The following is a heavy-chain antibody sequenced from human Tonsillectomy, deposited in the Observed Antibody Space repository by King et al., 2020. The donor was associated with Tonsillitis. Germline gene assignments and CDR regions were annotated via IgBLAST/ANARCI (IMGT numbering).Heavy chain of an antibody. Sequence: VQLVESGGGLVKPGGSLRLSCAASGFTFSSYSMNWVRQAPGKGLEGVSSISSSSSYIYYADSVKGRLTNSRDNAKNSLYLTMNSLRAEDTAVYYCAKDDALDILGQGKMVTVTS. CDR1: GFTFSSYS. J-gene: IGHJ3*02. CDR3: AKDDALDI. CDR2: ISSSSSYI. V-gene: IGHV3-21*01.